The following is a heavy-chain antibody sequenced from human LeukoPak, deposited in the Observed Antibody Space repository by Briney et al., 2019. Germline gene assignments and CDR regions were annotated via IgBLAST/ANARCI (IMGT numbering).Heavy chain of an antibody. CDR3: AXAIAAVDAFDI. D-gene: IGHD6-13*01. CDR1: GFTFDDYA. Sequence: GGSLRLSCAASGFTFDDYAMHWVRQAPGKGLEWVSGISWNSGSIGYADSVKGRFTISRDNAKNSLYLQMNSLRAEDTALYYCAXAIAAVDAFDIWGQGTMVTVSS. CDR2: ISWNSGSI. V-gene: IGHV3-9*01. J-gene: IGHJ3*02.